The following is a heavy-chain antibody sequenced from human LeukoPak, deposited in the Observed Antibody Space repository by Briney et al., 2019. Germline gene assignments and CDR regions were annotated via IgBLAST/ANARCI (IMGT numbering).Heavy chain of an antibody. D-gene: IGHD1-26*01. CDR3: ASGGTGELLRYYFDY. J-gene: IGHJ4*02. V-gene: IGHV3-23*01. Sequence: GGSLRLSCAASGFTFSSYAMSWVRQAPGKGLGWVSAISGSGGSTYYADSVKGRFTISRDNSKNTLYLQMNSLRAEDTAVYYCASGGTGELLRYYFDYWGQGTLVTVSS. CDR1: GFTFSSYA. CDR2: ISGSGGST.